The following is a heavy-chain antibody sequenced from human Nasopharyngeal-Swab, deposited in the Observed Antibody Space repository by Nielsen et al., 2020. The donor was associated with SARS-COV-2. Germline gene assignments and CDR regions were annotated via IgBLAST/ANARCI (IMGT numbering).Heavy chain of an antibody. J-gene: IGHJ4*02. Sequence: GESLKISCAASGFTFSGSAMHWVRQASGKGLEWVGRIRSKANSYATAYAASVKGRFTISRDDSKNTAYLQMNSLKTEDTAVYYCTSAYSSGWYRWGQATLVTVSS. CDR1: GFTFSGSA. CDR3: TSAYSSGWYR. D-gene: IGHD6-19*01. V-gene: IGHV3-73*01. CDR2: IRSKANSYAT.